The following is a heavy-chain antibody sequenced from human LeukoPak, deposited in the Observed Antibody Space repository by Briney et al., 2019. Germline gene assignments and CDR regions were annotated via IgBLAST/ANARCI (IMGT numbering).Heavy chain of an antibody. CDR1: GGSLSSSSYY. J-gene: IGHJ3*01. CDR3: ARDEYCDYVRPGGSTDV. V-gene: IGHV4-39*01. CDR2: IYYSGST. D-gene: IGHD4-17*01. Sequence: PSETLSLTCTVSGGSLSSSSYYWGWILQHPGKGLEWIGRIYYSGSTYYNPSLKSRVTISVDTSKNQFSLKLSSVTAADTAVDYCARDEYCDYVRPGGSTDVGGEGRLVTVSS.